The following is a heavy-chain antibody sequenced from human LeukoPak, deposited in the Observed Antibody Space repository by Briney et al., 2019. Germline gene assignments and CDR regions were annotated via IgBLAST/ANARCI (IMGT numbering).Heavy chain of an antibody. CDR2: IKQDGSEK. J-gene: IGHJ4*02. D-gene: IGHD3-16*02. CDR1: GFTFSSYW. CDR3: GREGLSLDY. Sequence: GGSLRLSCAASGFTFSSYWMSWVRQAPGKGLEWVADIKQDGSEKYYVDSVKGRFTISGDNAKTSLYLRMNSLRAEDTAVYYCGREGLSLDYWGQGTLVTVSS. V-gene: IGHV3-7*01.